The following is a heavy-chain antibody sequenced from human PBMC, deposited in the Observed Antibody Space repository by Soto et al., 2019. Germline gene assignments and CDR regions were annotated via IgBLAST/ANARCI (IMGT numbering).Heavy chain of an antibody. Sequence: LRLSCAASGFTFSSHGMHWVRQAPGKGLDWVAVIWYDGSNIYYADSVKGRFTISRDNSKNTLYLQMNSLRVEDTAVYYCAREPRTHELAIDLWGQGTVVTVSS. V-gene: IGHV3-33*01. CDR2: IWYDGSNI. D-gene: IGHD6-13*01. CDR1: GFTFSSHG. J-gene: IGHJ5*02. CDR3: AREPRTHELAIDL.